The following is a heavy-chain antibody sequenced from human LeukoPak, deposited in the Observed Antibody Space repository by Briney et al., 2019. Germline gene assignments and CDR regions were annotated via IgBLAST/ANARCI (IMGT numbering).Heavy chain of an antibody. CDR2: INPNSGGT. CDR1: GYTFTGYY. J-gene: IGHJ4*02. CDR3: ARVPGDDYYFDY. D-gene: IGHD7-27*01. V-gene: IGHV1-2*02. Sequence: TSVKVSCKASGYTFTGYYMHWGRHAPGQGLEWRGWINPNSGGTNYAQKFQGRVTMTRDTSISTAYMELSRLRSDDTAVYYCARVPGDDYYFDYWGQGTLVTVSS.